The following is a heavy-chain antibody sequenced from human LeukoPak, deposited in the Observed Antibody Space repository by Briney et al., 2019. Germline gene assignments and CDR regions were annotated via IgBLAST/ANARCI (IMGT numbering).Heavy chain of an antibody. CDR3: ARIEWERLGRAFDI. CDR1: GFTFSSYS. Sequence: GGSLRLSCAASGFTFSSYSMNWVRQAPGKGLEWVSSISSSSSYIYYADSVKGRFTISRDNSKNTLYLQMNSLRAEDMAVYYCARIEWERLGRAFDIWGQGTMVTVSS. V-gene: IGHV3-21*04. J-gene: IGHJ3*02. CDR2: ISSSSSYI. D-gene: IGHD1-26*01.